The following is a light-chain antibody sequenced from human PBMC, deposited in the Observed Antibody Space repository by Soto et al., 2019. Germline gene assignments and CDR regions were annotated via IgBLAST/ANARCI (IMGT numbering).Light chain of an antibody. J-gene: IGKJ4*01. V-gene: IGKV4-1*01. CDR3: QQYCSTPDLT. Sequence: DIVMTQSPDSLAVSLGERATINCKSSQSVLYSSNNKNYLAWYQQKPGHPPKLLIYWSSTRESVVPDRFSGSGSETDFTRTISSLQAEDVAVYYCQQYCSTPDLTFGGGTTVEIK. CDR2: WSS. CDR1: QSVLYSSNNKNY.